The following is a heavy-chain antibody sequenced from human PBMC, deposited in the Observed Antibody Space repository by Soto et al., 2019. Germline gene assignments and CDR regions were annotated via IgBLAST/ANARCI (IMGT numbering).Heavy chain of an antibody. CDR2: IVVGSGNT. CDR1: GFTFTSSA. D-gene: IGHD1-26*01. Sequence: SVKVSCKASGFTFTSSAVQWVRQARGQRLEWIGWIVVGSGNTNYAQKFQERVTITRDMFTSTAYTELSSLRSEDTAVYYCAAEGIVGATDFDYWGQGTLVTVSS. V-gene: IGHV1-58*01. J-gene: IGHJ4*02. CDR3: AAEGIVGATDFDY.